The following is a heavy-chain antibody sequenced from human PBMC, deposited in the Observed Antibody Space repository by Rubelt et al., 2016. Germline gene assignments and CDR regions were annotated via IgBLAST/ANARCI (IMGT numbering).Heavy chain of an antibody. Sequence: QVQLVQSGAEVKKPGASVKVSCKASGYTFTTYGISWVRQAPGQGLEWMGWISAYDGNTNYAQKFQGRFTMTTATSTSTAYKELRSRRSYDTAVYFCARDQLAMYALDIWGQWTMVTVSS. J-gene: IGHJ3*02. CDR2: ISAYDGNT. V-gene: IGHV1-18*01. D-gene: IGHD1-1*01. CDR1: GYTFTTYG. CDR3: ARDQLAMYALDI.